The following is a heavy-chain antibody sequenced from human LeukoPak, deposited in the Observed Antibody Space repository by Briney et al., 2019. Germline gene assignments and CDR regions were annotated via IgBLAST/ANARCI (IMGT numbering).Heavy chain of an antibody. D-gene: IGHD5-18*01. CDR3: ARGGSRQYNF. J-gene: IGHJ4*02. Sequence: PGGSLRLSCAASGFTFSSYWMSWVRQAPGKGLEWVANIRHDGSEKYYVDSVKGRFTISRDNAKDSLYLQMNSLRVEDTAVYYCARGGSRQYNFWGQETLVTVSS. V-gene: IGHV3-7*01. CDR1: GFTFSSYW. CDR2: IRHDGSEK.